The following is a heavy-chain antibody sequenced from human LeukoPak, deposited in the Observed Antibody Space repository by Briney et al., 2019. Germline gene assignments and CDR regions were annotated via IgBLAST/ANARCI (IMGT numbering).Heavy chain of an antibody. CDR2: INHSGST. CDR3: ARSSSGPDY. CDR1: GESFSAYY. J-gene: IGHJ4*02. V-gene: IGHV4-34*01. Sequence: PSETLSLTCAVYGESFSAYYWSWIRQPPGKGLEWIGEINHSGSTNYNPSLKSRVTISIDTSENQFSLKLSSVTAGDTAVYYCARSSSGPDYWGQGTLVTVSS. D-gene: IGHD3-22*01.